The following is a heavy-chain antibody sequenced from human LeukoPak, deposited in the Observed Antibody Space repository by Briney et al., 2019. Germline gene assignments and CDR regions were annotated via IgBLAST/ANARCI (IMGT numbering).Heavy chain of an antibody. D-gene: IGHD6-19*01. V-gene: IGHV4-4*02. Sequence: PSETLSLTCAVSDGSISSSNWWTWVRQPPGKGLEWIGEIYHSGSTNYNPSLKSRVTISVDKSKSQFSLNLSSVTAADTAVYYCARGTLEVADRNFDYWGQGTLVTVSS. CDR1: DGSISSSNW. CDR2: IYHSGST. CDR3: ARGTLEVADRNFDY. J-gene: IGHJ4*02.